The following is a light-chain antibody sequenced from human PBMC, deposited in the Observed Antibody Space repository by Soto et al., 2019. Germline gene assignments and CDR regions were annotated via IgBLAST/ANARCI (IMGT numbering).Light chain of an antibody. V-gene: IGKV3-20*01. CDR1: QSASGSY. CDR3: QQYGISPRSWR. J-gene: IGKJ1*01. CDR2: GAS. Sequence: EIVLTQSPGTLSLSPGERATLSCRASQSASGSYLAWYQQKPGQAPRLLIYGASSRATGIPDRFSGGGFGRDFTLPISRLEPEDFAVYYCQQYGISPRSWRFGQGTKGEI.